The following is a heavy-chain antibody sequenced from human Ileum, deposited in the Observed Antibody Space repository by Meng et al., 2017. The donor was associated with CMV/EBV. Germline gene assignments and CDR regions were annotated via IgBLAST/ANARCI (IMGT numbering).Heavy chain of an antibody. Sequence: VSGDSISSSSAHYWGWIRQSPGGGLEWIESISYSGGTHYNPPLKSRVTVSVDTSKNQFSLRLSSVTAADTARYYCVRDVRGGLVAEYWGQGALVTVSS. CDR1: GDSISSSSAHY. J-gene: IGHJ4*02. CDR3: VRDVRGGLVAEY. V-gene: IGHV4-39*07. CDR2: ISYSGGT. D-gene: IGHD2-15*01.